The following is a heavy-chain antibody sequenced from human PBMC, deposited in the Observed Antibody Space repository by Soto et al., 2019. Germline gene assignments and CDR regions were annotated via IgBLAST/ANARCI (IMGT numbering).Heavy chain of an antibody. J-gene: IGHJ4*02. CDR2: INHSGST. CDR3: ARRGRGSGSYYY. D-gene: IGHD3-10*01. CDR1: GGSFSGYY. Sequence: QVQLQQWGAGLLKPSETLSPTCAVYGGSFSGYYWSWIRQPPGKGLEWIGEINHSGSTNYNPSLKSRVTISVDTSKNQFSLKLSSVTAADTAVYYCARRGRGSGSYYYWDQGTLVTVSS. V-gene: IGHV4-34*01.